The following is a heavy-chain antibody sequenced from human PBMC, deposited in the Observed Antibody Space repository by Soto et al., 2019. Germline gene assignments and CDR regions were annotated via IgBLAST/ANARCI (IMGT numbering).Heavy chain of an antibody. J-gene: IGHJ4*02. CDR3: AKRATGNYFDY. V-gene: IGHV3-48*01. D-gene: IGHD1-1*01. CDR2: ISSSSSTI. CDR1: GFTFSSYS. Sequence: GGSLRLSCAASGFTFSSYSMNWVRQAPGKGLEWVSYISSSSSTIYYADSVKGRFTISRDNAKNSLYLQMNSLRAEDTAVYYCAKRATGNYFDYWGQGTLVTVSS.